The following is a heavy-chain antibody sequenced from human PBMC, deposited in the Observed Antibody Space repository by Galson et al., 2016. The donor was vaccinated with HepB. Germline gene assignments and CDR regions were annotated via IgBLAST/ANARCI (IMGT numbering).Heavy chain of an antibody. J-gene: IGHJ4*02. V-gene: IGHV3-33*01. D-gene: IGHD2-8*02. CDR2: ARYAGGND. CDR1: GLSLSDYG. CDR3: ARAYCTGAGCSAVFDS. Sequence: SPRPSCAASGLSLSDYGMHWVRPLAPHGLEWVAVARYAGGNDNPEDSVKGRFTISRDNSKNTLYLQMNSLRAEDTAVYYCARAYCTGAGCSAVFDSWGQGTLVTVSS.